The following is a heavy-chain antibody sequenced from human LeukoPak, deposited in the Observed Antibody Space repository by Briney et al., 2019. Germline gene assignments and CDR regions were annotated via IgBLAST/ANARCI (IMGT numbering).Heavy chain of an antibody. CDR3: AKDGKTRNWNYYQAKPVY. J-gene: IGHJ4*02. Sequence: PGGSLRLSCAASGFTFSSSAMNWVRQAPGKGLEWVSAISGSGGSTHYADSVKGRSTISRDNSKNTLFLQMNSLRAEDTAVYYCAKDGKTRNWNYYQAKPVYWGQGTLVTVSS. D-gene: IGHD1-7*01. CDR2: ISGSGGST. V-gene: IGHV3-23*01. CDR1: GFTFSSSA.